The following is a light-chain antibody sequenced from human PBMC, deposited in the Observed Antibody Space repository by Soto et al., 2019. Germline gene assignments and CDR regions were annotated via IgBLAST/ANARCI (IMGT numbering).Light chain of an antibody. J-gene: IGKJ2*01. Sequence: EIVMTQSPATLSVSAGERATLSCRARQSVRSNLAWYQQKPGQAPRLLIYDASTRATGIPARFSGSGSGTEFILTISSLQSEDSAVYYCQQYGSSPPYTFGQGTKLEIK. CDR1: QSVRSN. V-gene: IGKV3D-15*01. CDR2: DAS. CDR3: QQYGSSPPYT.